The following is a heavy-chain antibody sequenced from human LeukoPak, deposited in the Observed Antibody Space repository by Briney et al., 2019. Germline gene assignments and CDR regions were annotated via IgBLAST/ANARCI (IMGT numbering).Heavy chain of an antibody. CDR2: INPNSGGT. V-gene: IGHV1-2*02. CDR1: GYTFTSYG. D-gene: IGHD3-9*01. CDR3: ARDANYDILTGYNPFDY. J-gene: IGHJ4*02. Sequence: ASVKVSCKASGYTFTSYGISWVRQAPGQGLEWMGWINPNSGGTNHAQKFQGRVTMTRDTSISTAYMELSRLRSDDTAVYYCARDANYDILTGYNPFDYWGQGTLVTVSS.